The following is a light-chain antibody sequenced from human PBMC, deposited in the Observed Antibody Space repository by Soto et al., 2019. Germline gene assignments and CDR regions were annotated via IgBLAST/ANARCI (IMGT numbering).Light chain of an antibody. CDR3: QHYHNWPPWT. CDR1: QSVSSN. CDR2: GAS. Sequence: EIVMTQSPATLSVSPGERATLSCRASQSVSSNLAWYQQKPGQAPRLLIYGASTRATGIPARFSGSGSGTEFTLTISSLHSEDFAVYYCQHYHNWPPWTFGQGTKVEIK. V-gene: IGKV3D-15*01. J-gene: IGKJ1*01.